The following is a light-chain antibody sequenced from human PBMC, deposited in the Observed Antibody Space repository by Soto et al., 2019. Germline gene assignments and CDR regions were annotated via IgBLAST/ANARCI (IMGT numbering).Light chain of an antibody. Sequence: NFMLTQPRSVSGSPGKTITGSCTRSSGDIATNYVHWFQQRPGSSPTTVIYDHNRRPSGVPDRFSGSIDSSSNSASLTISGLQTEDEADYYCQSNGGAHLWVFGEATKLTVL. J-gene: IGLJ2*01. CDR3: QSNGGAHLWV. V-gene: IGLV6-57*01. CDR1: SGDIATNY. CDR2: DHN.